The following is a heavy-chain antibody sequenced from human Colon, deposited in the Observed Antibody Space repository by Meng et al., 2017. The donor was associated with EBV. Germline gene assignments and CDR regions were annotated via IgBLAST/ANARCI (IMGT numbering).Heavy chain of an antibody. CDR1: GGSFSDSY. Sequence: QGQLTHRGAGFLKPSETLSPTCTVYGGSFSDSYWTWIRQPPGKGLEWIGEINHVGSTTYNPSLKSRVTISVDTSKNQFSLKLSSVTAADAAVYYCASSDCSGGTCYLDCWGQGTLVTVSS. V-gene: IGHV4-34*01. J-gene: IGHJ4*02. D-gene: IGHD2-15*01. CDR3: ASSDCSGGTCYLDC. CDR2: INHVGST.